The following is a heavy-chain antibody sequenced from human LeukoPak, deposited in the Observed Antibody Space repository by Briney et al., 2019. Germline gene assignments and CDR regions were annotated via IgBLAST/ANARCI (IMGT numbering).Heavy chain of an antibody. V-gene: IGHV4-4*02. CDR2: VYHSGST. J-gene: IGHJ5*02. CDR1: GGSISSSNW. CDR3: ARRDIVVVPAADNWFDP. Sequence: SETLSLTCAVSGGSISSSNWWNWVRQPPEKGLEWIGEVYHSGSTNYNPSLKSRVTISVDKSKNQFSLKLSSVTAADTAVYYCARRDIVVVPAADNWFDPWGQGTLVTVSS. D-gene: IGHD2-2*01.